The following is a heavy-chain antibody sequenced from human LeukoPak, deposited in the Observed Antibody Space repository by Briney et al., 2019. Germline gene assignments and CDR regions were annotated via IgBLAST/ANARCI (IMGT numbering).Heavy chain of an antibody. Sequence: GESLKISCKGSGYSFTSYWIGWVRQMPGKGLEWMGIIYPGDSDTRYSPSFQGQVTISADKSISTAYLQWSSLKASDTATYYCARHSTGTYYYYYYMDVWGKGTTVTVSS. CDR2: IYPGDSDT. CDR3: ARHSTGTYYYYYYMDV. J-gene: IGHJ6*03. CDR1: GYSFTSYW. D-gene: IGHD1-1*01. V-gene: IGHV5-51*01.